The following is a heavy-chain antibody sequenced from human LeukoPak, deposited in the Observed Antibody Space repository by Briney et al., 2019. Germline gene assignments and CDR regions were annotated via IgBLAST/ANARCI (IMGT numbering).Heavy chain of an antibody. CDR1: GYSISTGYY. J-gene: IGHJ4*02. CDR3: ARTYDYIWGSFRSHSFDS. CDR2: LYYSGSA. V-gene: IGHV4-38-2*02. D-gene: IGHD3-16*02. Sequence: SETLSLTCTVSGYSISTGYYWDWIRQPPGKGLEWIGSLYYSGSAYYNPSLKSRVTISVDASKNQFSLKLSSVTAADTGVYYCARTYDYIWGSFRSHSFDSWGQGTLVTVSS.